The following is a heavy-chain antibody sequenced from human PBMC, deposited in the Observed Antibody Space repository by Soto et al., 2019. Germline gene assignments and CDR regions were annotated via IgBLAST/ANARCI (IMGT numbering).Heavy chain of an antibody. Sequence: QVQLVQSGAEVKKPGSSVKVSCKASGGTFSSYAISWVRQAPGQGLEWMGGIIPIFGTANYAQKSQGRVTITADESTSTANMELSSLRAEDTAEYYCARVSIAAAGNDYWGQGTLVTVSS. J-gene: IGHJ4*02. V-gene: IGHV1-69*01. CDR3: ARVSIAAAGNDY. D-gene: IGHD6-13*01. CDR1: GGTFSSYA. CDR2: IIPIFGTA.